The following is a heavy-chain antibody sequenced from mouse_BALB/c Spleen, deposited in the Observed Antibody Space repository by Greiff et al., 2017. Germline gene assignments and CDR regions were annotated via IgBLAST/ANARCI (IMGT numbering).Heavy chain of an antibody. CDR2: ISYSGST. CDR1: GDSFTSGY. J-gene: IGHJ3*01. D-gene: IGHD2-3*01. CDR3: ARGDGYYEFAY. V-gene: IGHV3-8*02. Sequence: VKLMESGPSLVKPSQTLSLTCSVTGDSFTSGYWNWIRKFPGNKLEYMGYISYSGSTYYNPSLKSRISITRDTSKNQYYLQLNSVTTEDTATYYCARGDGYYEFAYWGQGTLVTVSA.